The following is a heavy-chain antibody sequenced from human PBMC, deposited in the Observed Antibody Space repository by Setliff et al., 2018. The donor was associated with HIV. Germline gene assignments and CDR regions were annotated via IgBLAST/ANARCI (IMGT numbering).Heavy chain of an antibody. CDR1: GYSFTNYW. D-gene: IGHD3-10*01. Sequence: GESLTISCKGSGYSFTNYWIAWLRQMPGKGLEWMGIIYPGDSDTRYSPSFQGQVTISADKSISTAYLQWSSLKASDTAMYYCARHGQYGSGSYYNRPFDFWGQGTLVTVSS. CDR2: IYPGDSDT. V-gene: IGHV5-51*01. CDR3: ARHGQYGSGSYYNRPFDF. J-gene: IGHJ4*02.